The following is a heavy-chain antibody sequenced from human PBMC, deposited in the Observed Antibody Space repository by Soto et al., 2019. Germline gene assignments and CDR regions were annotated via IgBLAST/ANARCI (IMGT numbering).Heavy chain of an antibody. CDR1: GGSISSYY. CDR3: ARDVTPFGY. V-gene: IGHV4-59*01. J-gene: IGHJ4*02. D-gene: IGHD4-4*01. Sequence: QVQLQESGPGLVKPSETLSLTCTVSGGSISSYYWSWIRQPPGKGLEWIGYIYYSGSTNYNPSHKGRVTISVDTSKNQFSLKLSSVTAADTAVYYCARDVTPFGYWGRGTLVTVSS. CDR2: IYYSGST.